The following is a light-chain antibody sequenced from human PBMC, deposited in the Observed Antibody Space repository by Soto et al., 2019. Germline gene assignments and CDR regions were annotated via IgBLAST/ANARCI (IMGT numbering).Light chain of an antibody. CDR2: EVS. CDR1: SSDIGAYKY. J-gene: IGLJ1*01. CDR3: SSYAGSSNV. V-gene: IGLV2-14*01. Sequence: QSVLTQPASVSGSPGQSVTISCTGTSSDIGAYKYVSWYQQHPGKPPKLMIYEVSNRPSGVSHRFSGSKSGNTASLTVSGLQAEDEADYYCSSYAGSSNVFVTGTKVTVL.